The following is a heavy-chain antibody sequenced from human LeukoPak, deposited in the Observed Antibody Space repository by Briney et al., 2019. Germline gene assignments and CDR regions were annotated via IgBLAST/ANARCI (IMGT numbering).Heavy chain of an antibody. V-gene: IGHV1-2*02. CDR2: IDPNSGGT. J-gene: IGHJ4*02. Sequence: ASVKVSCKASGYTFTGYYMHWVRQAPGQGLEWMGWIDPNSGGTNYAQKFQGRVTMTRDTSISTAYMELSRLRSDDTAVYYCARDPRHVYGIDYWGQGTLVTVSS. D-gene: IGHD2-8*01. CDR1: GYTFTGYY. CDR3: ARDPRHVYGIDY.